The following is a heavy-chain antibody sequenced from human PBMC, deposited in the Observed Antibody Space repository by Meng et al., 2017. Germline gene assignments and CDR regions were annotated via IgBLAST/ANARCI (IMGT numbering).Heavy chain of an antibody. Sequence: QVPLQTSGPGLVHPCQTLSLTCPVSGGPVTRVGYYWSWIRQHPGKGLEWIGYIYYSGSTYYHPSLKSRVTISVDTSKNQFSLKLSSVTAADTAVYYCARDQGGSGSFGFAFDIWGQGTMVTVSS. J-gene: IGHJ3*02. CDR2: IYYSGST. CDR1: GGPVTRVGYY. V-gene: IGHV4-31*03. D-gene: IGHD6-19*01. CDR3: ARDQGGSGSFGFAFDI.